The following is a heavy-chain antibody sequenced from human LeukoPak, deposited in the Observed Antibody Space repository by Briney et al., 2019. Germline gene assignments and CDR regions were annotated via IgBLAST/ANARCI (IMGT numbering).Heavy chain of an antibody. Sequence: SETLSLTCTVSGGSISSSSYYWGWIRQPPGKGLEWIGSIYHSGSTYYNPSLKSRVTISVDTSKNQFSVKLSSVTAADTAVYYCARIAGYDFWSGYHKYYFDYWGQGTLVTVSS. CDR1: GGSISSSSYY. J-gene: IGHJ4*02. CDR2: IYHSGST. V-gene: IGHV4-39*07. CDR3: ARIAGYDFWSGYHKYYFDY. D-gene: IGHD3-3*01.